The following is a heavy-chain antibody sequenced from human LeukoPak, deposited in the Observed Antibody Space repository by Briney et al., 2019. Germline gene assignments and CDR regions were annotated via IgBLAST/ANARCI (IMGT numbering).Heavy chain of an antibody. J-gene: IGHJ4*02. CDR1: GGSIISSNYY. V-gene: IGHV4-30-4*08. Sequence: SETLSLTCTVSGGSIISSNYYWGWIRQAPGRGLEWIGSMFYSGSTYYNPSLKSRVTISVDTSKNQFSLKLSSVTAADTAVYYCARATDYYDSSGYSFDYWGQETLVTVSS. D-gene: IGHD3-22*01. CDR3: ARATDYYDSSGYSFDY. CDR2: MFYSGST.